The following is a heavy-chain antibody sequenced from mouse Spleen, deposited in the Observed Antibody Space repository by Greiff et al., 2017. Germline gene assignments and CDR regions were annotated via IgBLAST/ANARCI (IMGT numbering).Heavy chain of an antibody. CDR3: ARSGLRRLYFDY. Sequence: QVQLQQSGAELVRPGSSVKLSCKASGYTFTSYWMDWVKQRPGQGLEWIGNIYPSDSETHYNQKFKDKATLTVDKSSSIAYMQLSSLTSEDSAVYYCARSGLRRLYFDYWGQGTTLTVSS. CDR2: IYPSDSET. D-gene: IGHD2-4*01. CDR1: GYTFTSYW. J-gene: IGHJ2*01. V-gene: IGHV1-61*01.